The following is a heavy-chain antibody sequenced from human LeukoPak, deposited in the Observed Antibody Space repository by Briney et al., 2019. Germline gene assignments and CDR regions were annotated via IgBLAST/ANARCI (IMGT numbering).Heavy chain of an antibody. Sequence: GASLQISCEASGTIFTCYCIGGVRPPPGKGQEWMGIIYPGDSGPTYSTSFQGQVTISVDKSINTAYLQWSSLQASDTAMYYCGMSGDRVPLQDDVFDVWGQGTMVTVST. CDR1: GTIFTCYC. CDR2: IYPGDSGP. J-gene: IGHJ3*01. V-gene: IGHV5-51*01. CDR3: GMSGDRVPLQDDVFDV. D-gene: IGHD1-26*01.